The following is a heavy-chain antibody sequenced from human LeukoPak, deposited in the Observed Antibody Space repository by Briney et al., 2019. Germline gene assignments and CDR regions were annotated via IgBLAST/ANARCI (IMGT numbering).Heavy chain of an antibody. J-gene: IGHJ4*02. CDR3: AREDGGKPFDY. CDR1: GGTFSSYA. D-gene: IGHD4-23*01. Sequence: ASVKVSCKASGGTFSSYAISWVRQAPGQGLEWMGWISAYNGNTNYAQKLQGRVTMTTDTSTSTAYMELRSLRSDDTAVYYCAREDGGKPFDYWGQGTLVTVSS. CDR2: ISAYNGNT. V-gene: IGHV1-18*01.